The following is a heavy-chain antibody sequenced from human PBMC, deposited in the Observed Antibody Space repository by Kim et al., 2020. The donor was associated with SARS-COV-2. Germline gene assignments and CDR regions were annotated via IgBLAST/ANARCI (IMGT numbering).Heavy chain of an antibody. CDR3: ARFASDGSTWYLYFDY. CDR1: GFTFSSYE. D-gene: IGHD6-13*01. Sequence: GGSLRLSCAGSGFTFSSYEMNWVRQAPGKGLEWVSYISSSGRTMYYADSVKGRFTISRDNAKNSRYLQMNSLRAEDTAIYYCARFASDGSTWYLYFDYWGQGSLVTVSS. J-gene: IGHJ4*02. V-gene: IGHV3-48*03. CDR2: ISSSGRTM.